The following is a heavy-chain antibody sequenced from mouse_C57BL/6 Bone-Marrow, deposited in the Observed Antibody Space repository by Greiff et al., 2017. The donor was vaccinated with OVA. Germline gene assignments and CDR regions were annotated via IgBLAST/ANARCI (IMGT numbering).Heavy chain of an antibody. CDR1: GFTFSSYA. CDR2: ISDGGSYT. D-gene: IGHD4-1*01. J-gene: IGHJ3*01. CDR3: ARDRYGTGTAWFAY. V-gene: IGHV5-4*01. Sequence: EVQLVESGGGLVKPGGSLKLSCAASGFTFSSYAMSWVRQTPEKRLEWVATISDGGSYTYYPDNVKGRFTISRDNAKNNLYLQLSHLKSEDTAMYYCARDRYGTGTAWFAYWGQGTLVTVSA.